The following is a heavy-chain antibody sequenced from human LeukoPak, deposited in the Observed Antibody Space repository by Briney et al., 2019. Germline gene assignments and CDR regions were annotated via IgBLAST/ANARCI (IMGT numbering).Heavy chain of an antibody. V-gene: IGHV1-8*01. Sequence: ASVKVSCKASGYTFTSYDINWVRQATGQGLEWMGWMNPNSGNTGYAQKFQGRVTMTRNTSISTAYMELSSLRSEDTAVYYCARVRFPYSSSWYLDPRGSPNWLDPWGQGTLVTVSS. CDR3: ARVRFPYSSSWYLDPRGSPNWLDP. J-gene: IGHJ5*02. D-gene: IGHD6-13*01. CDR1: GYTFTSYD. CDR2: MNPNSGNT.